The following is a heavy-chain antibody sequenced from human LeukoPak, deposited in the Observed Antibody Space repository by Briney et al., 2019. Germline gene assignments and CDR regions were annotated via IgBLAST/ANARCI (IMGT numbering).Heavy chain of an antibody. D-gene: IGHD3-3*01. Sequence: ASVKVSCKASGYTFTGYYMHWVRQAPGQGLEWMGWINPNSGGTNYAQKFQGRVTMTRDTSISTAYMELRSLRSDDTAVYYCARDPYDFWSGYPPYNWFDPWGQGTLVTVSS. CDR2: INPNSGGT. CDR1: GYTFTGYY. V-gene: IGHV1-2*02. J-gene: IGHJ5*02. CDR3: ARDPYDFWSGYPPYNWFDP.